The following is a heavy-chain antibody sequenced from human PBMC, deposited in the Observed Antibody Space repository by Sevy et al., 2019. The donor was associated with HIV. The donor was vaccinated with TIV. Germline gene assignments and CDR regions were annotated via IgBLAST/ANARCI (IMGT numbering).Heavy chain of an antibody. V-gene: IGHV3-30-3*01. CDR2: ISYDGSNK. Sequence: GGSLRLSCAASGFTFSSYAMHWVRQAPGKGLEWVADISYDGSNKYYADSVKGRFTISRDNSKNTLYLQMNSLRAEDTAVYYCARETLGSYYYYGMDVWGQGTTVTVSS. J-gene: IGHJ6*02. CDR1: GFTFSSYA. CDR3: ARETLGSYYYYGMDV. D-gene: IGHD2-15*01.